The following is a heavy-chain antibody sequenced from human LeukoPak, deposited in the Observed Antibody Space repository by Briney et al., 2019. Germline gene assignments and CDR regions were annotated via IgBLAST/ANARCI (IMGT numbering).Heavy chain of an antibody. J-gene: IGHJ6*02. D-gene: IGHD6-19*01. CDR1: GYTFTSYG. Sequence: ASVKVSCKASGYTFTSYGISWVRQAPGQGLEWMGWISAYNGNTNYAQKLQGRVTMTTDTSTSTAYMELRSPRSDDTAVYYCARGSSGWYGENYYGMDVWGQGTTVTVSS. V-gene: IGHV1-18*01. CDR3: ARGSSGWYGENYYGMDV. CDR2: ISAYNGNT.